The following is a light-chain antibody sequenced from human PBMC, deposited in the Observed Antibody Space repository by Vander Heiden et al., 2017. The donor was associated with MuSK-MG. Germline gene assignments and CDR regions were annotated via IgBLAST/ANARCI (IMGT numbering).Light chain of an antibody. CDR2: AAS. V-gene: IGKV1-39*01. CDR1: QSISNY. J-gene: IGKJ2*01. CDR3: QQSYSTPYT. Sequence: DIQMTQSPSSLSASVGDSVTITCRASQSISNYLSWYQQKPVKAPKLLIFAASSLQSGVPSRFIGSGPGTDFTLTISSLQPEDFATYSCQQSYSTPYTFGQGTKLEIK.